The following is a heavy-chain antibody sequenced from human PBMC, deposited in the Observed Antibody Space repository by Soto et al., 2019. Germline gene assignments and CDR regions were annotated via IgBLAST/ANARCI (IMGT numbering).Heavy chain of an antibody. J-gene: IGHJ5*02. CDR2: IIPIFGTA. CDR3: ATANWSHHYFDP. D-gene: IGHD1-1*01. Sequence: SVKFSCKASGGTFSSYAISWVRQAPGQGLEWMGGIIPIFGTANYAQKFQGRVTITADESTSTAYMELSSLRSEDTAVYYCATANWSHHYFDPWGQGTLVTVSS. V-gene: IGHV1-69*13. CDR1: GGTFSSYA.